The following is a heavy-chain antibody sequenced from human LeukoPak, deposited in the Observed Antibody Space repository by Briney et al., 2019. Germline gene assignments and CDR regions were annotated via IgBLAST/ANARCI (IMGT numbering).Heavy chain of an antibody. V-gene: IGHV3-53*01. J-gene: IGHJ6*03. CDR1: GFTVSSNY. CDR3: ARARDTAQYYYYYMDV. Sequence: GGSLRLSCAASGFTVSSNYMSWVRQAPGKGLEWVSVIYSGGSTYYADSVKGRFTISRDNAKNSLYLQMNSLRAEDTAVYYCARARDTAQYYYYYMDVWGKGTTVTVSS. D-gene: IGHD5-18*01. CDR2: IYSGGST.